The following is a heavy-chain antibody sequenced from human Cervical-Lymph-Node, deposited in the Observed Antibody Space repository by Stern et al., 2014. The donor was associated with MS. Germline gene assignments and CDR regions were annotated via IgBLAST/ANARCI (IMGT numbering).Heavy chain of an antibody. CDR3: ARHPFDY. CDR2: ISYTGRT. J-gene: IGHJ4*02. Sequence: VHLVESGPRLVKPSETLSLNCTVSGGSISRSQFFWGWIRQSPGKGLEWIGSISYTGRTLYNPSLKSRVTISVDTSKNVFSLSLSSMTTADTAVFYCARHPFDYWGQGALVTVSS. CDR1: GGSISRSQFF. V-gene: IGHV4-39*01.